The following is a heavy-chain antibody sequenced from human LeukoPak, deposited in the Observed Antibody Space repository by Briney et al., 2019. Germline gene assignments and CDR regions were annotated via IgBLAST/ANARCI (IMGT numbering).Heavy chain of an antibody. J-gene: IGHJ4*02. D-gene: IGHD1-26*01. V-gene: IGHV4-34*01. CDR2: INHGGST. CDR3: ARDGGIMHRYLDS. Sequence: SETLSLTCAVYGGSLSAYYWTWIRQPPGKGLEWIGEINHGGSTNYNPSLESRVTISVDTSNNHFSLNLNSVTAADTAVYYCARDGGIMHRYLDSWGQGILVTVSS. CDR1: GGSLSAYY.